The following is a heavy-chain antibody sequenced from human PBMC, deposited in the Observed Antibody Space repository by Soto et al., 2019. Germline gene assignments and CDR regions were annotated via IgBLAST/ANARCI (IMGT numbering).Heavy chain of an antibody. CDR3: ARDNGAYCGGDCSFDY. CDR2: ISWNRGSI. D-gene: IGHD2-21*02. CDR1: GFTFDDYA. J-gene: IGHJ4*02. Sequence: GGSLRLSCAASGFTFDDYAMHWVRQAPGKGLEWVSGISWNRGSIGYADSVKGRFTISRDNAKNSLYLQMNSLRAEDTAVYYCARDNGAYCGGDCSFDYWGQGTLVTVSS. V-gene: IGHV3-9*01.